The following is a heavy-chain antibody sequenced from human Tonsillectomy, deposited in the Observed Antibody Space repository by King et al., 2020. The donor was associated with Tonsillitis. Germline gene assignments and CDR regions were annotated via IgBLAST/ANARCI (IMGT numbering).Heavy chain of an antibody. CDR1: GFTFSSYA. CDR3: ARGPWMGIFGVIDP. D-gene: IGHD3-3*01. J-gene: IGHJ5*02. Sequence: VQLVESGGGVVQPGRSLRLSCAVSGFTFSSYAMHWVRRAPGKGLEWVAVISSDGSNNYYADSVKGRFTISRDNSKNTLYLQMNSLRAEDTAVYFCARGPWMGIFGVIDPWGQGTLVTVSS. V-gene: IGHV3-30*04. CDR2: ISSDGSNN.